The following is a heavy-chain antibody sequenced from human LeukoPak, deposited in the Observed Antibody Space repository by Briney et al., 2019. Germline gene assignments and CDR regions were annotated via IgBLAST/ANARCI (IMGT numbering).Heavy chain of an antibody. V-gene: IGHV3-74*01. CDR2: INSDGSNT. Sequence: GGSLRLSCAASGFTFSSHLMHWVRQAPGEGLVWVSRINSDGSNTNYADSVKGRSTISRDNAKNTVYLQMNSLRAEDTAVYYCARGRGPYGWFDPWGQGTLVTVSS. D-gene: IGHD3-10*01. CDR1: GFTFSSHL. CDR3: ARGRGPYGWFDP. J-gene: IGHJ5*02.